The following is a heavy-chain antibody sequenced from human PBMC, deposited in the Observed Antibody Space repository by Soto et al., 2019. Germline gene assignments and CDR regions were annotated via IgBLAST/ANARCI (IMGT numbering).Heavy chain of an antibody. V-gene: IGHV4-59*01. J-gene: IGHJ6*02. D-gene: IGHD2-21*02. CDR2: MYNTGST. CDR1: GGSISGYY. CDR3: ARDLWGYCGTDCYPRDV. Sequence: SETLSLTCTVSGGSISGYYWSWNRQPPGKGLEWIGYMYNTGSTVYNPSFKSRVTISVDTSKNQFSLKLNSVTAADTAVYYCARDLWGYCGTDCYPRDVWGQGTTVTVS.